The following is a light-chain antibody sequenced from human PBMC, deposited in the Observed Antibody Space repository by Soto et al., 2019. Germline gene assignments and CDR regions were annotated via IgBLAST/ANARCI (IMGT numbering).Light chain of an antibody. Sequence: QSVLTQPASVSGSPGQXXTISCTGTSSDVGGYKHVSWYQXPPGKAPKLMIYEVSNRQSGVSNRFSGSKSGYTASPTISGLQAEDEDDNYCCSYAGSYTLVFGTGTKVKVL. CDR1: SSDVGGYKH. CDR3: CSYAGSYTLV. CDR2: EVS. J-gene: IGLJ1*01. V-gene: IGLV2-14*01.